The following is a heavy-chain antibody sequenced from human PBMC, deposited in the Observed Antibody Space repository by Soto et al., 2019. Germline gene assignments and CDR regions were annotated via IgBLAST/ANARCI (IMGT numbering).Heavy chain of an antibody. CDR1: GGTFSSYA. CDR2: IIPIFGTA. Sequence: QVQLVQSGAEVKKPGSSVKVSCKASGGTFSSYAISWVRQAPGQGLEWMGGIIPIFGTANYAQKFQGRVTITADESTSTAYTELSSLRSEDTAVYYCARDRYCSGGSCYSDYFDYWGQGTLVTVSS. D-gene: IGHD2-15*01. J-gene: IGHJ4*02. CDR3: ARDRYCSGGSCYSDYFDY. V-gene: IGHV1-69*01.